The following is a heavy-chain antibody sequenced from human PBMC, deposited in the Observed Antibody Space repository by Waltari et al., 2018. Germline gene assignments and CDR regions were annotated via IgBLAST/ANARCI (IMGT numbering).Heavy chain of an antibody. CDR3: ARGGNSNYGMDD. CDR2: INHSGST. Sequence: QVQLQQWGAGLLKPSETLSLTCAVYGGSFSGYYWSWIRQPPGKGLEWIGEINHSGSTDYNPSLKSRVTITVDTSKNQVSLKLSSVTAADTAVYYCARGGNSNYGMDDWGQGTTVTGSS. D-gene: IGHD4-4*01. V-gene: IGHV4-34*01. J-gene: IGHJ6*02. CDR1: GGSFSGYY.